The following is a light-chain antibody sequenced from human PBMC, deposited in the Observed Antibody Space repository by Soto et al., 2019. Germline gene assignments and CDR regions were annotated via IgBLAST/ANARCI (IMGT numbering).Light chain of an antibody. J-gene: IGLJ2*01. V-gene: IGLV1-47*01. CDR2: RNN. Sequence: QSVLTQPPSASGTPGQRVTIFCSGSSSNIGSNYVYWYQQLPGTAPKLLIYRNNQRPSGVPDRCSGSKSGSSTSLAISALRSEDEADYYCAGWDDSLSGAVFGGGTKLTVL. CDR3: AGWDDSLSGAV. CDR1: SSNIGSNY.